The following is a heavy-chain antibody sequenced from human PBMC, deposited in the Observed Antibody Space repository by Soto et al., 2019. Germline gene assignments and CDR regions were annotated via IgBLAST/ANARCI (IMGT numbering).Heavy chain of an antibody. CDR1: GGSISSGDYY. D-gene: IGHD5-12*01. CDR2: IYYSGST. Sequence: QVQLQESGPGLVKPSQTLSLTCTVSGGSISSGDYYWRWIRQPPGKGLEWIGYIYYSGSTYYNPSLKRRVTISVATSMNQFSLKLSSVTAADTAVYYCARDRPLRGYSGYDLIWGQGTMVTVSS. V-gene: IGHV4-30-4*01. CDR3: ARDRPLRGYSGYDLI. J-gene: IGHJ3*02.